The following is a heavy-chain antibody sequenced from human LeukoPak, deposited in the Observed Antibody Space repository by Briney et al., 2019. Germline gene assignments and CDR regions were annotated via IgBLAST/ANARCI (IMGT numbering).Heavy chain of an antibody. D-gene: IGHD6-19*01. CDR3: ASRRIAVVGTVGYYGMDV. CDR2: ISGSGGST. Sequence: GGSLRLSCAASGFTFSSYAMSWVRQAPGKGLEWVSAISGSGGSTYYADSVKGRFTISRDNSKNTLYLQMNSLRAEDTAVYYCASRRIAVVGTVGYYGMDVWGQGTTVTVSS. CDR1: GFTFSSYA. V-gene: IGHV3-23*01. J-gene: IGHJ6*02.